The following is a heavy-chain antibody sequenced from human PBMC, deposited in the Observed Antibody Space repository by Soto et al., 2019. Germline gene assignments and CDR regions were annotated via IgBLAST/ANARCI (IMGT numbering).Heavy chain of an antibody. CDR2: IYYSGST. Sequence: SETLSLTCTVSGGSISSSYYWGWIRQPPGKGLEWIGSIYYSGSTYYNPSLKSRVTISVDTSKNQFSLKLSSVTAADTAVYYCARRDCSSTSCYVHPDAFDIWGQGTMVTVSS. D-gene: IGHD2-2*01. J-gene: IGHJ3*02. CDR1: GGSISSSYY. V-gene: IGHV4-39*01. CDR3: ARRDCSSTSCYVHPDAFDI.